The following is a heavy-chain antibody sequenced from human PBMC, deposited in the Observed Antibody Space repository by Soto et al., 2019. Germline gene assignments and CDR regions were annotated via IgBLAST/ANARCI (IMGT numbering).Heavy chain of an antibody. CDR3: ARDTETLGPRANDALDI. V-gene: IGHV1-3*01. D-gene: IGHD3-3*02. CDR1: GYTFSAYT. J-gene: IGHJ3*02. CDR2: INAGSGTT. Sequence: ASVKVSFKATGYTFSAYTMNWLRQAPGQSLEWMGWINAGSGTTKYSQNFQGRVSITRDTSASTVYMELTGLTSEDTAVYYCARDTETLGPRANDALDIWGQGTMVTVSS.